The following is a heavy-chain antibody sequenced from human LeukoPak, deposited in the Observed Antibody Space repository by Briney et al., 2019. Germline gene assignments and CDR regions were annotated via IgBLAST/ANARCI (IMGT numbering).Heavy chain of an antibody. CDR2: IYHSGSP. Sequence: SGTLSLTCAVSGGSISSNNWWGWVRQPPGKGLEWIGEIYHSGSPNYNPSLKSRVTISVDKSRNDFSLNLSSVTAADTAVYYCARVNINNWHSCDYWGQGTLVTVSS. V-gene: IGHV4-4*02. CDR3: ARVNINNWHSCDY. D-gene: IGHD1-1*01. J-gene: IGHJ4*02. CDR1: GGSISSNNW.